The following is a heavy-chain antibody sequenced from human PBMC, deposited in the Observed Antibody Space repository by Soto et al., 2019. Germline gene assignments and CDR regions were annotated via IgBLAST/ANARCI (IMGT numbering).Heavy chain of an antibody. CDR1: GGSISSGDYY. CDR2: IYYSGST. CDR3: ARDCGGDCHYGMDV. D-gene: IGHD2-21*02. J-gene: IGHJ6*02. V-gene: IGHV4-30-4*01. Sequence: SETLSLTCTVSGGSISSGDYYWGWIRQPPGKGLEWIGYIYYSGSTYYNPSLKSRVTISVDTSKNQFSLKLSSVTAADTAVYYGARDCGGDCHYGMDVWGQGTTVTVSS.